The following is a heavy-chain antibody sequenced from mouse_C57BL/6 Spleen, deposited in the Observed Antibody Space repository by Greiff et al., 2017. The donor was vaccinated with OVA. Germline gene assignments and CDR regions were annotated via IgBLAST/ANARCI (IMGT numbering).Heavy chain of an antibody. Sequence: EVQLQQSGTVLARPGASVKMSCKTSGYTFTSYWMHWVKQRPGQGLEWIGAIYPGNSDTSYNQKFKGKAKLTAVTSASTAYMELSSLTNEDSAVYYCTREETIDYDAGDYWGQGTTLTVSS. V-gene: IGHV1-5*01. CDR1: GYTFTSYW. CDR3: TREETIDYDAGDY. CDR2: IYPGNSDT. D-gene: IGHD2-4*01. J-gene: IGHJ2*01.